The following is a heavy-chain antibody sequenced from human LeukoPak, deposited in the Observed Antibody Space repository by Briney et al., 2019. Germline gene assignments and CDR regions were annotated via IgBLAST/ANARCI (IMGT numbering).Heavy chain of an antibody. CDR1: GGSISSYS. Sequence: PSETLSLTSTVSGGSISSYSWSWIRQPPGKGLEWIGYIYYSGSTNYNPSLKSRVTISVDTSKNQFSLKLSSVTAADTAVYYCARDLPKYCSSTSCPDYGMDVWGQGTTVTVSS. D-gene: IGHD2-2*01. CDR2: IYYSGST. J-gene: IGHJ6*02. CDR3: ARDLPKYCSSTSCPDYGMDV. V-gene: IGHV4-59*01.